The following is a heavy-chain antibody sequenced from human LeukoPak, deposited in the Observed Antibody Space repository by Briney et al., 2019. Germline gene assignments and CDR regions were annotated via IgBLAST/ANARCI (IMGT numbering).Heavy chain of an antibody. D-gene: IGHD6-13*01. J-gene: IGHJ6*02. V-gene: IGHV4-4*02. CDR2: IYHSGST. CDR3: ARDWQSSWYSGPYYYYGMDV. Sequence: SETLSLTCAVSGGSISSSNWWSWVRQPPGKGLEWIGEIYHSGSTYYHPSLRSRVTISVDTSKNQFSLKLSSVTAADTAVYYCARDWQSSWYSGPYYYYGMDVWGQGTTVTVSS. CDR1: GGSISSSNW.